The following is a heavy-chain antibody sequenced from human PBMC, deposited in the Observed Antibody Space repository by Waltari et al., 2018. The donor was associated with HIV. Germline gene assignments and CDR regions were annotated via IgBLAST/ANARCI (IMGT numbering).Heavy chain of an antibody. CDR2: IYHPGST. CDR1: GGSISTYNC. V-gene: IGHV4-4*02. J-gene: IGHJ5*02. CDR3: VRVVSDGNGSSWLDP. D-gene: IGHD2-21*01. Sequence: QVQLQESGPGQVEPSATLSLTCVVSGGSISTYNCWTWVRQPPGKGLEWIGEIYHPGSTNYNKSLKSRVTISVDKSKNQFSLELRSVTAADTAVYYCVRVVSDGNGSSWLDPWGQGTLVTVSS.